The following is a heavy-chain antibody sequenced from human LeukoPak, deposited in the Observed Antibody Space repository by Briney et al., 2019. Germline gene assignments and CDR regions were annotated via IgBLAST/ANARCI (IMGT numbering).Heavy chain of an antibody. Sequence: SETLSLTCTVSGGSISSDNYYWGWIRQPPGKGLEWIGSIYYSGTTYYNPSLKSRVTISVDTSKNQFSLKLSSVTAADTALYYCARRRYSYGHFDYWGQGTLVTVSS. D-gene: IGHD5-18*01. CDR2: IYYSGTT. CDR3: ARRRYSYGHFDY. J-gene: IGHJ4*02. CDR1: GGSISSDNYY. V-gene: IGHV4-39*01.